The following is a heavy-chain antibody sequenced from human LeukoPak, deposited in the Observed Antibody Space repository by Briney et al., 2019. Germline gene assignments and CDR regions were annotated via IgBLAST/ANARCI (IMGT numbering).Heavy chain of an antibody. CDR2: IKQDGSEK. CDR3: ARARGSYAFDY. CDR1: GFTFSNYW. D-gene: IGHD1-26*01. V-gene: IGHV3-7*01. J-gene: IGHJ4*02. Sequence: GGSLRLSCAASGFTFSNYWMTWVRQVPGKGLEWVANIKQDGSEKNYMDSVKGRFTISRDNAKNSLHLQLNSLGVEETAVYYCARARGSYAFDYWGQGTLVTVSS.